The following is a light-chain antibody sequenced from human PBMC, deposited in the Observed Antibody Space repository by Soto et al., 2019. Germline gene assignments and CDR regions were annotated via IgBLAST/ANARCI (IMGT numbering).Light chain of an antibody. CDR1: QSVNSIY. Sequence: EIVLTQSPGTLSLSPGEGATLSCRASQSVNSIYLAWYQQKPGQAPRLLIYGASSRATGIPDRFSGSGSGTDFTLTIGRLEPEDFALYYCQQYGGSPRTFGQGTKVDIK. CDR2: GAS. V-gene: IGKV3-20*01. J-gene: IGKJ1*01. CDR3: QQYGGSPRT.